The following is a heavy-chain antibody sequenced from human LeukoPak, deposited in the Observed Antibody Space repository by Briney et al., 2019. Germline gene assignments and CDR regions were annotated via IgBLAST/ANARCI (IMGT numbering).Heavy chain of an antibody. D-gene: IGHD6-6*01. V-gene: IGHV1-18*01. CDR2: ISAYNGNT. CDR3: ARVRSRGISSSLFSEYFQH. J-gene: IGHJ1*01. Sequence: ASVKVSCKASGYTFTSYGISWVRQAPGQGLEWMGWISAYNGNTNYAQKLQGRVTMTTDTSTSTAYMELRSLRSDDTAVYYCARVRSRGISSSLFSEYFQHWGQGTLVTVSS. CDR1: GYTFTSYG.